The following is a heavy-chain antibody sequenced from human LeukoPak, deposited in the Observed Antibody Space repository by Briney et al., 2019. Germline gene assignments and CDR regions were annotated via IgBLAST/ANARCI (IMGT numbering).Heavy chain of an antibody. CDR1: GFTFSSYA. CDR2: ISGSGGST. D-gene: IGHD4-17*01. V-gene: IGHV3-23*01. CDR3: AKDRYGDYKYYFDY. J-gene: IGHJ4*02. Sequence: SGGSLRLYCAASGFTFSSYAMSWVRQAQGKGLEWVSAISGSGGSTYYADSVKGRITIATDNSKNTLYLQMISLRAEDTAVYYCAKDRYGDYKYYFDYWGKGTLVTVSS.